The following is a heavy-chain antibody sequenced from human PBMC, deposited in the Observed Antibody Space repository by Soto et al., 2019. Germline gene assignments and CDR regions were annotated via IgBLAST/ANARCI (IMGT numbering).Heavy chain of an antibody. J-gene: IGHJ5*02. Sequence: SETLSVTCTASGDSIRGDYWSWIRQPPGKRLEWIAYISYSGTTNYNPSLKSRVTISVDTSKNQFSLKLRSVTAADTAVYYCARHNRYSSTWFEGWFDPWGQGTLVTVSS. D-gene: IGHD6-13*01. V-gene: IGHV4-59*12. CDR2: ISYSGTT. CDR3: ARHNRYSSTWFEGWFDP. CDR1: GDSIRGDY.